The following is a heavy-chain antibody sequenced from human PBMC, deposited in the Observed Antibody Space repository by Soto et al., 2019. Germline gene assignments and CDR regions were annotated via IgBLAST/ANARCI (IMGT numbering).Heavy chain of an antibody. V-gene: IGHV3-73*01. J-gene: IGHJ6*02. CDR1: GFTFSGSA. Sequence: GGSLRLSCAASGFTFSGSAMHWVRQASGKGLEWVGRIRSKANSYATAYAASVKGRFTISRDDSKNTAYLQMNSLKTEDTAVYYCTRRVGSSWYYYYGMDVWGQGTTVTVSS. CDR3: TRRVGSSWYYYYGMDV. CDR2: IRSKANSYAT. D-gene: IGHD6-13*01.